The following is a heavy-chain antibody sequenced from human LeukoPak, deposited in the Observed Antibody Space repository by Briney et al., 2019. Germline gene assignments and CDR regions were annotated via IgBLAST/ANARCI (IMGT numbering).Heavy chain of an antibody. CDR3: VRAVPAAILGVFYI. CDR2: ISSSSRTI. Sequence: GGSLRLSCVASGFIFSSYSMNWVRQAPGKGLEWVSYISSSSRTIYYADSVMGRFTISRDNAKNSLYLQMNSLRAEDTAVYYCVRAVPAAILGVFYIWAKGTMVTVPS. D-gene: IGHD2-2*02. CDR1: GFIFSSYS. V-gene: IGHV3-48*04. J-gene: IGHJ3*02.